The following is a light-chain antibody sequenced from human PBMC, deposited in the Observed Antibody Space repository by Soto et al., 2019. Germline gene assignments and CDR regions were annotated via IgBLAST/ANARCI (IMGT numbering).Light chain of an antibody. CDR1: QSVRSH. V-gene: IGKV3-15*01. CDR3: QQYKNWPL. J-gene: IGKJ5*01. CDR2: GAS. Sequence: MTQSSSSLSASVGYRVTLFCRASQSVRSHLAWYQQKPGQPPRLLIYGASTRATGIPARFSGSGFGTEFTLTISSLQSEDFAVYYCQQYKNWPLFGQGTRLEI.